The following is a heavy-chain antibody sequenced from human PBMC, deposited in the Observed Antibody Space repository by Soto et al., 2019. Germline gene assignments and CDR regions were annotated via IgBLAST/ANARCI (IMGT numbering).Heavy chain of an antibody. J-gene: IGHJ5*02. CDR3: AHSRSEDSRFLEWLPAGQYNWFDP. D-gene: IGHD3-3*01. V-gene: IGHV2-5*02. CDR2: IYWDDDK. Sequence: QITLKESGPTLVKPTQTLTLTCTFSGFSLSTSGVGVGWIRQPPGKALEWLAPIYWDDDKRYSPSLKSRLTITKGSSKYQGVLTMTNMDPVDTATYYCAHSRSEDSRFLEWLPAGQYNWFDPWGQGTLVTVSS. CDR1: GFSLSTSGVG.